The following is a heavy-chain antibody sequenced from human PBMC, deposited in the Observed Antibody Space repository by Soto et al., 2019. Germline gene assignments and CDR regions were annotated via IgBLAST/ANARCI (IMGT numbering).Heavy chain of an antibody. D-gene: IGHD1-26*01. Sequence: QVQLVESGGGVVQPGRSLRLSCAASGFTFSSYGMHWVRQAPGKGLEWVAGISYDGSNKYYADSVKGRFTISRDNSKNTLYMQMNSPGVEDTAVYYCAKVNIVRATYAYYYYYGMDVWGQGTTVTVSS. V-gene: IGHV3-30*18. CDR1: GFTFSSYG. CDR3: AKVNIVRATYAYYYYYGMDV. J-gene: IGHJ6*02. CDR2: ISYDGSNK.